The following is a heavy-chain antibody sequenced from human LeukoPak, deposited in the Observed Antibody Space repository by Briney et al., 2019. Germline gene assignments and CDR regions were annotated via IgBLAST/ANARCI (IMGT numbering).Heavy chain of an antibody. D-gene: IGHD6-6*01. CDR2: ISSGSSAI. Sequence: PGGSLRLSCAASGFTFSNYGINWVRQTPGKGLGWVSYISSGSSAINYADSVRGRFSISRDNAKNSLYLQMNSLRPEDTAICYCARGGAARPDYWGQGTLVTVSS. CDR1: GFTFSNYG. V-gene: IGHV3-48*01. J-gene: IGHJ4*02. CDR3: ARGGAARPDY.